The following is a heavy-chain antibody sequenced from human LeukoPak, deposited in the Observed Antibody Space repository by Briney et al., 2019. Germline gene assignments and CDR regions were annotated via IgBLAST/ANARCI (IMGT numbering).Heavy chain of an antibody. V-gene: IGHV3-23*01. D-gene: IGHD3-16*01. CDR1: GFIFSSYA. CDR3: ASRGRFYFDY. CDR2: IGGTSGNT. Sequence: GGSLRLSCAASGFIFSSYAMSWVRQAPGKGLEWVSTIGGTSGNTYYSDSVKGRVTISRDNSKNTLYLQMNSLRADDTAVYYCASRGRFYFDYWGQGTLVTVSS. J-gene: IGHJ4*02.